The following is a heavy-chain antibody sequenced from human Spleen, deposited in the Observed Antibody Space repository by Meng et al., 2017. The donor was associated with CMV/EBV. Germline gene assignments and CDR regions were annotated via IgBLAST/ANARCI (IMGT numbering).Heavy chain of an antibody. D-gene: IGHD6-6*01. V-gene: IGHV4-61*01. CDR1: GDSVSSGSYY. CDR2: IYYSGST. J-gene: IGHJ4*02. Sequence: SETLSLTCTVSGDSVSSGSYYWSWIRQPPGKGLEWIGYIYYSGSTNYNPSLKSRVTISVDTSKNQFSLKLSSVTAADTAVYYCAREGIAARRFDYWGQGTLVTVSS. CDR3: AREGIAARRFDY.